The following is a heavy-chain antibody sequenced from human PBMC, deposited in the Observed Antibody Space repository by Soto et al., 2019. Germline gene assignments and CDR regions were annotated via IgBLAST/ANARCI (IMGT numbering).Heavy chain of an antibody. CDR2: VSYDGTNK. Sequence: QVQLVESGGGVVQPGRSLRLSCAASGFTFSSFGMHWVRQTPGKGLEWAAVVSYDGTNKYCADYVNGRFTISRDNSKNMLYLLMDSLRHDDTAVYYCAKTITIFGPSLYSGGSRVRGDLIDSWGQGTLVTVSS. CDR3: AKTITIFGPSLYSGGSRVRGDLIDS. V-gene: IGHV3-30*18. D-gene: IGHD3-3*01. J-gene: IGHJ4*02. CDR1: GFTFSSFG.